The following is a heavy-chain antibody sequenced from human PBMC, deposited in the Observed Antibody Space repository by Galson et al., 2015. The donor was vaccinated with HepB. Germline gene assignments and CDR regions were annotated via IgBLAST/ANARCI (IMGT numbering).Heavy chain of an antibody. Sequence: SLRLSCAASGFTFSSYEMNWVRQAPGKGLEWVSYISSSGSTIYYADSVKGRFTISRDNAKNSLYLQMNSLRAEDTAVYYCARESRYCSSTSCSMAFDYWGQGTLVTVSS. CDR3: ARESRYCSSTSCSMAFDY. V-gene: IGHV3-48*03. CDR1: GFTFSSYE. D-gene: IGHD2-2*01. J-gene: IGHJ4*02. CDR2: ISSSGSTI.